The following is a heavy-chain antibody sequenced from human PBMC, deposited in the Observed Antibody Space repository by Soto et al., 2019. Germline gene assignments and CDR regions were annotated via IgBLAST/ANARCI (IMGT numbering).Heavy chain of an antibody. CDR2: ISAYTGTT. Sequence: QVQLVQSGAEVKKPGASVKVSCKASGYTFTSYGISWVRQAPGQGLEWMGWISAYTGTTNYAQKLQGRVPQTPDTSTSTADRELRSLRSDDTAGDDCAREAYRYDDFGSGYPQGYYDYYYMDVWGKGTTVTFSS. J-gene: IGHJ6*03. CDR1: GYTFTSYG. D-gene: IGHD3-3*01. V-gene: IGHV1-18*01. CDR3: AREAYRYDDFGSGYPQGYYDYYYMDV.